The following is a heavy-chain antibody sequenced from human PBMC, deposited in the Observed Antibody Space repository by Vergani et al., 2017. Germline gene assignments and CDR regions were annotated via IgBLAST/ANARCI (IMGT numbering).Heavy chain of an antibody. CDR2: IYSGGST. CDR1: GGSISSYY. CDR3: ARDLGAVAGTGSDY. D-gene: IGHD6-19*01. J-gene: IGHJ4*02. V-gene: IGHV3-66*02. Sequence: VQLQESGPGLVKPSETLSLTCTVSGGSISSYYWSWIRQPPGKGLEWVSVIYSGGSTYYADSVKGRFTISRDNSKNTLYLQMNSLRAEDTAVYYCARDLGAVAGTGSDYWGQGTLVTVSS.